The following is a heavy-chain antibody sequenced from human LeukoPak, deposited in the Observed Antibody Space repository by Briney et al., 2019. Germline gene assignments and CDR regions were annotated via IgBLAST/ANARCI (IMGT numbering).Heavy chain of an antibody. D-gene: IGHD6-13*01. CDR1: GFTFSSYS. CDR2: ISSSSSYI. V-gene: IGHV3-21*01. Sequence: PGGSLRLSCAASGFTFSSYSMNWVRRAPGKGLEWVSSISSSSSYIYYADSVKGRFTISRDNAKNSLYLQMNSLRAEDTAVYYCARDLGYSSSWTRWFDPWGQGTLVTVSS. CDR3: ARDLGYSSSWTRWFDP. J-gene: IGHJ5*02.